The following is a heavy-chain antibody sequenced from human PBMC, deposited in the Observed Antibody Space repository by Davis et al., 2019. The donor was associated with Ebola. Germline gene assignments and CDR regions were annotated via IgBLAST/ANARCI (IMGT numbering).Heavy chain of an antibody. D-gene: IGHD3-16*02. CDR2: IKQDGSEK. V-gene: IGHV3-7*03. CDR1: GFTFSSYW. Sequence: PGGSLRLSCAASGFTFSSYWMSWVRQAPGKGLEWVANIKQDGSEKYYVDSVKGRFTISRDNAKNSLYLQMNSLRAEDTAVYYCARDKHYDYVWGSYRYTFDYWGQGTLVTVSS. CDR3: ARDKHYDYVWGSYRYTFDY. J-gene: IGHJ4*02.